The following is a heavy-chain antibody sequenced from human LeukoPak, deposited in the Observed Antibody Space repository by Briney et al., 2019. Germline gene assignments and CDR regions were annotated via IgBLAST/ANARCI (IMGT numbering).Heavy chain of an antibody. J-gene: IGHJ4*02. CDR3: ARLGATYYYDSSGYFFDY. CDR2: IYPGDSDT. D-gene: IGHD3-22*01. Sequence: GESLKISCKGSGYSFTSYWIGWVRQMPGKGLEWMGIIYPGDSDTRYSPSFQGQVTISADKSVSTAYLQWSSLKASDTAMYYCARLGATYYYDSSGYFFDYWGQGTLVTVSS. CDR1: GYSFTSYW. V-gene: IGHV5-51*01.